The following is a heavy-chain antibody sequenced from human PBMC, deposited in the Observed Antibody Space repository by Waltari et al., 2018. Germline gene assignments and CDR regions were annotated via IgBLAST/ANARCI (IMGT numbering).Heavy chain of an antibody. CDR3: ARMMPKYTSGWALDY. J-gene: IGHJ4*02. Sequence: EVYLVESGGGLEQPGGSLRLSCSASGFMFSAYEMNWVRQAAGKGLEWIAYSSVSGNREYYADSVKGRFTISRDNARDLVFLQMYNLRAEDTALYYCARMMPKYTSGWALDYWVQGTRVTVAS. CDR1: GFMFSAYE. V-gene: IGHV3-48*03. D-gene: IGHD6-19*01. CDR2: SSVSGNRE.